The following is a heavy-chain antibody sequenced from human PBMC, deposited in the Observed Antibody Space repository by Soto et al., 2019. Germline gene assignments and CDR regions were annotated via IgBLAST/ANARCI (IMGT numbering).Heavy chain of an antibody. V-gene: IGHV3-33*03. CDR3: AKDEGRFLRNYFNYGIDV. CDR1: GFDFSDHG. Sequence: QVRLVESGGGVVQPGRSLRLSCAASGFDFSDHGMHWVRQAPGEGLEWVTVISYDGTAKYYKESVKGRFTTSRDNSKKPLYRQIDSLRVEDTAVYYCAKDEGRFLRNYFNYGIDVWGLGTTVTVSS. J-gene: IGHJ6*02. CDR2: ISYDGTAK. D-gene: IGHD3-3*01.